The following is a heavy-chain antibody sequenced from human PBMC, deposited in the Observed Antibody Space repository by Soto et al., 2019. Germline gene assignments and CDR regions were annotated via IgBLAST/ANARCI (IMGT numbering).Heavy chain of an antibody. CDR3: ARLLNSGYDLSWYFAL. D-gene: IGHD5-12*01. Sequence: EVQLVESGGGLVQPGGSLRLSCAASGFTFSSYWMSWVRQAPGKGLEWVANIKHDGSEKYYVDSATGRFTISRDIARESLYLQMNSMRAEDTAVYYCARLLNSGYDLSWYFALWGRGTLVTVSS. CDR2: IKHDGSEK. J-gene: IGHJ2*01. V-gene: IGHV3-7*05. CDR1: GFTFSSYW.